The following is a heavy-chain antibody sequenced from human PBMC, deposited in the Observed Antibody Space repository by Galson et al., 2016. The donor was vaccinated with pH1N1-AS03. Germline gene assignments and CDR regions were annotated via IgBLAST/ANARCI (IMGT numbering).Heavy chain of an antibody. V-gene: IGHV3-23*01. D-gene: IGHD3-16*01. CDR1: GFTFSIYA. Sequence: SLRLSCAASGFTFSIYAMSWVRQAPGKGLEWVSVISGSGGSTYYADSVKGRFTIPRDNSKNTLYLQMNSLRAEDTAVYYCARVRGGVVITFGGVPYFDYWGQGTLVTVSS. J-gene: IGHJ4*02. CDR2: ISGSGGST. CDR3: ARVRGGVVITFGGVPYFDY.